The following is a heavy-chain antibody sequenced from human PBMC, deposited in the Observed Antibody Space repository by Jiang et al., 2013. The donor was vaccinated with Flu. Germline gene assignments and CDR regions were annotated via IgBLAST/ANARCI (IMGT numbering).Heavy chain of an antibody. Sequence: YDGTHIYYGDSVKGRFTISRDNSKNTLYLQMNSLRAEDTAVYYCVRGAENFDYWGQGT. V-gene: IGHV3-33*01. J-gene: IGHJ4*02. CDR2: YDGTHI. CDR3: VRGAENFDY.